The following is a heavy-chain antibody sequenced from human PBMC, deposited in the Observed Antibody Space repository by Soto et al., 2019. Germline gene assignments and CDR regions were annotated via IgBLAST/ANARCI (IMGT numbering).Heavy chain of an antibody. V-gene: IGHV3-33*01. J-gene: IGHJ4*02. CDR2: MLNDGNNQ. CDR3: ARGSYDGSGYFSV. D-gene: IGHD3-22*01. Sequence: GESLRLSCAASGFTFNNSGMHWVRQAPDKGVEWVAIMLNDGNNQYYADSVKGRFTISRDNSKNTLYLQMNSLRAEDTAVYYCARGSYDGSGYFSVWGQGT. CDR1: GFTFNNSG.